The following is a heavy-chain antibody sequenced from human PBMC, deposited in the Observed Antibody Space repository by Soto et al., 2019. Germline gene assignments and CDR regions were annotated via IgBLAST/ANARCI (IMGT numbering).Heavy chain of an antibody. CDR1: GGTFSSYT. Sequence: QVQLVQSGAEVKKPGSSVKVSCKASGGTFSSYTISWVRQAPGQGLEWMGRIIPILGIANYAQKFQGRVTITADKSTSTAYMELSSLRSEDTAVYYCARDRRVRGVIITSDYYYYYMDVWGKGTTVTVSS. CDR2: IIPILGIA. J-gene: IGHJ6*03. CDR3: ARDRRVRGVIITSDYYYYYMDV. V-gene: IGHV1-69*08. D-gene: IGHD3-10*01.